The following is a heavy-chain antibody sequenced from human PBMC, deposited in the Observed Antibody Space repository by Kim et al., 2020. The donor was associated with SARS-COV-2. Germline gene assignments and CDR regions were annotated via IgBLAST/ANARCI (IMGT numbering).Heavy chain of an antibody. D-gene: IGHD3-10*01. CDR1: GFTFSSYA. Sequence: GGSLRLSCSASGFTFSSYAMRWVRQAPGKGLEYVSAISSNGGSTYYADSVKGRFTISRDNSKNTLYLQMSSLRAEDTAVYYCVKGFGELSLDYWGQGTLVTVSS. V-gene: IGHV3-64D*06. J-gene: IGHJ4*02. CDR3: VKGFGELSLDY. CDR2: ISSNGGST.